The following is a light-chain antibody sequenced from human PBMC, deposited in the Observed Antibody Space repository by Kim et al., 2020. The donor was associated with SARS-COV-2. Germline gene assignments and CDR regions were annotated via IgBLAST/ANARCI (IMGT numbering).Light chain of an antibody. J-gene: IGLJ3*02. CDR3: ATWGDSQNGWV. CDR2: STS. V-gene: IGLV1-44*01. CDR1: RANIGINP. Sequence: GHGVHRACSPRRANIGINPVRWYQQVPGTAPKLLIHSTSQRPSGVPDRFSGSKSGTSASLAISGLQSADEADYYCATWGDSQNGWVFGGGTQLTVL.